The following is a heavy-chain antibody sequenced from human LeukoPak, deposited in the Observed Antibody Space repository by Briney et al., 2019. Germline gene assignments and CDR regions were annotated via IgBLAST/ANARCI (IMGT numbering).Heavy chain of an antibody. CDR1: VYAFSDHG. V-gene: IGHV1-18*04. Sequence: ASVKVSCTSSVYAFSDHGVNWVRQAPGQGLEWMGWISGYNGHTSYAQKFQGRVMVTTERSTNTAYLELRSLRSDDTAVYYCARVPNPRNTYGYNDKWGQGTLVTVSS. CDR3: ARVPNPRNTYGYNDK. CDR2: ISGYNGHT. J-gene: IGHJ4*02. D-gene: IGHD5-18*01.